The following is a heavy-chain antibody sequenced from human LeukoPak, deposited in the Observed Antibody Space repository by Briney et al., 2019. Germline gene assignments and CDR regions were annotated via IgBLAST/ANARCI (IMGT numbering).Heavy chain of an antibody. J-gene: IGHJ3*01. CDR2: INVYNGNT. Sequence: ASVKVSCKASGYTFNNYHIIWVRQAPGQGLEWMGWINVYNGNTNYAQMLQGRVTMTTDTSTSPAYMELRSLRSDDTAVYYCARPRLVIAFGGVDAFDVWGQGTMVTVSS. V-gene: IGHV1-18*01. D-gene: IGHD3-16*01. CDR1: GYTFNNYH. CDR3: ARPRLVIAFGGVDAFDV.